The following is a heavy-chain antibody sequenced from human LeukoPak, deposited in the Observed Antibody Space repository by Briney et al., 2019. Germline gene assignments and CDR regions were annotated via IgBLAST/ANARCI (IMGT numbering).Heavy chain of an antibody. J-gene: IGHJ4*02. Sequence: PGRSLRLSCAASGFTSSSNGLHWVRQAPGKGLEGVALIRSDGSSKNYVESVKGRFTISRDASKKTVYLQMNSLRAEDTAMYFCAKLSGDYPSYFLDYWGQGTLVTVSS. CDR1: GFTSSSNG. CDR3: AKLSGDYPSYFLDY. V-gene: IGHV3-33*06. CDR2: IRSDGSSK. D-gene: IGHD3-10*02.